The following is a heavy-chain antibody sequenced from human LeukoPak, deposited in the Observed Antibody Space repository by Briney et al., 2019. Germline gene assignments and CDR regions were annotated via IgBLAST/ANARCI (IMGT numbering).Heavy chain of an antibody. D-gene: IGHD2-2*01. CDR3: AKFNTDVDLPDY. V-gene: IGHV3-23*01. CDR2: ISGGST. CDR1: GFTFSSYA. J-gene: IGHJ4*02. Sequence: GGSLRLSCAASGFTFSSYAMSWVRQAPGKGLEWVSAISGGSTYYADSVKGRFPISRDNSKNTLYLQMNSLRAEDTAVYYCAKFNTDVDLPDYWGQGTLVTVSS.